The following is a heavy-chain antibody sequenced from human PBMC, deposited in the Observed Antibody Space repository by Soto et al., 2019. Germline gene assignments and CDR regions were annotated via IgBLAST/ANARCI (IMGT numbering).Heavy chain of an antibody. D-gene: IGHD5-12*01. CDR3: ARDGEWLQRYYYYYNGMDV. CDR2: INPNTGGT. V-gene: IGHV1-2*02. J-gene: IGHJ6*02. CDR1: GYTFRGYY. Sequence: VASVKVSCKASGYTFRGYYMYWVRQAPGQGLEWMGWINPNTGGTNYGQKFQGRVTMTRDTSISTAYMELSRLRSDDTAVYYCARDGEWLQRYYYYYNGMDVWGQGTTVTVS.